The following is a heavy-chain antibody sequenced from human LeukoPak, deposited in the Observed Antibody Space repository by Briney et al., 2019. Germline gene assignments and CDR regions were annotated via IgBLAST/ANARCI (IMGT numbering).Heavy chain of an antibody. CDR2: IYSSGST. CDR3: ARDLGYYDFWSGYYNYGMDV. V-gene: IGHV4-59*01. Sequence: PDPLSLPCTLSGGSISTYYWSWLRQPPGKRLEWIGYIYSSGSTNYNPPLKSRVTITVDTSKNQFSLKLSYVTAAETAVYYCARDLGYYDFWSGYYNYGMDVWGQGTTVTVSS. J-gene: IGHJ6*02. CDR1: GGSISTYY. D-gene: IGHD3-3*01.